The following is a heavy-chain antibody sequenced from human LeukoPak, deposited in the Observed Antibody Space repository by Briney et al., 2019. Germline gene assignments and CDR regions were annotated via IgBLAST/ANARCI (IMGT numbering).Heavy chain of an antibody. CDR1: GDSISSGDYY. J-gene: IGHJ4*02. V-gene: IGHV4-61*02. CDR3: ARGYDFWSGEFLDY. Sequence: SETLSLTCAVSGDSISSGDYYWSWIRQPAGKGLEWIGRSYTGGGTNYNPSLKSRVTISEDMSKNQFSLKLSSVTAADTAVYYCARGYDFWSGEFLDYWGQGTLVTVSS. CDR2: SYTGGGT. D-gene: IGHD3-3*01.